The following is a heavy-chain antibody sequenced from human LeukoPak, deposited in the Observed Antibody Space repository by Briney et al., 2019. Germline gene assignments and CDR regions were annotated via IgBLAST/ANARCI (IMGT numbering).Heavy chain of an antibody. CDR2: IYSGGST. J-gene: IGHJ4*02. CDR3: AKDRSSSWDPFDY. V-gene: IGHV3-66*01. Sequence: GGSLRLSCAASGFTVSSNYMSWVRQAPVKGLEWVSVIYSGGSTYYADSVKGRFTISRDNSKNTLYLQMNSLRAEDTAVYYCAKDRSSSWDPFDYWGQGTLVTVSA. CDR1: GFTVSSNY. D-gene: IGHD6-13*01.